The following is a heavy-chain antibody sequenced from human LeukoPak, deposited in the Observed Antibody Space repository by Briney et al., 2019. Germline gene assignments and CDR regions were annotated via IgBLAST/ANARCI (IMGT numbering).Heavy chain of an antibody. CDR2: IRSKAYGGTT. D-gene: IGHD3-16*01. J-gene: IGHJ6*02. CDR3: ARGPIYLWLYNGMDV. Sequence: GGSLRLSCTGSGFTFGDHAMSWVRQAPGKGLEWVGFIRSKAYGGTTEYAASVKGRFSISREDSKSIAYLQMSSLKIEDTAVYYCARGPIYLWLYNGMDVWGQGTTVTVPS. CDR1: GFTFGDHA. V-gene: IGHV3-49*04.